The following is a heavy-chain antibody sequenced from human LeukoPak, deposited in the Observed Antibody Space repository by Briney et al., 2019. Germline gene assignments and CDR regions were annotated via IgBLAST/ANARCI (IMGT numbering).Heavy chain of an antibody. CDR1: GGSISSNIYY. CDR2: IYYRGST. Sequence: SETLTLTCTVSGGSISSNIYYWGWIRQPPGKGLEWIGNIYYRGSTYYNPSLKSRVTISVDTSKNQFALKLTSVTAADTAVYYFARFIPWVEYKHYFHYWGQGTLVTVSS. J-gene: IGHJ4*02. CDR3: ARFIPWVEYKHYFHY. D-gene: IGHD2-2*01. V-gene: IGHV4-39*01.